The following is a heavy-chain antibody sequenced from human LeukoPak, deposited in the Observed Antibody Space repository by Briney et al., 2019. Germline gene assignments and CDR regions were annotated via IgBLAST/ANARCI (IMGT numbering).Heavy chain of an antibody. CDR1: GFTFNSYG. CDR3: ARETGYDSDWYEHNWFDP. V-gene: IGHV3-33*01. Sequence: PGGSLRLSCAASGFTFNSYGMHWVRQAPGKGLEWVAGIWYDGSKKHYADSVKGRITISRDNSKYTLYLQMNSLRAEDTAVYYCARETGYDSDWYEHNWFDPWGQGTLVTVSS. CDR2: IWYDGSKK. D-gene: IGHD3-22*01. J-gene: IGHJ5*02.